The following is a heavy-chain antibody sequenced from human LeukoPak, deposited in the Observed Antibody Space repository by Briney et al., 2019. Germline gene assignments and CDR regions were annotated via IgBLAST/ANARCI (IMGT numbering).Heavy chain of an antibody. Sequence: PGGSLRLSCAASGFTFSSYAMHWVRQAPGKGLEWVAVISYDGSNKYYADSVKGRFTISRDNSKNTLHLQMNSLRAEDTAVYYCARVKTMIPEFDAFDIWGQGTMVTVSS. V-gene: IGHV3-30*14. J-gene: IGHJ3*02. CDR1: GFTFSSYA. CDR2: ISYDGSNK. D-gene: IGHD3-22*01. CDR3: ARVKTMIPEFDAFDI.